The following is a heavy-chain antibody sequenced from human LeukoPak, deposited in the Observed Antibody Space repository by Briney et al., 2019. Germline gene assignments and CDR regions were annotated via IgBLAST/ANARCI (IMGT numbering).Heavy chain of an antibody. J-gene: IGHJ5*02. V-gene: IGHV3-33*01. CDR1: GFTFSSYG. CDR2: IWYDGSNK. Sequence: GGSLRLPCAASGFTFSSYGMHWVRQAPGKGLEWVAVIWYDGSNKYYADSVKGRFTISRDNSKNTLYLQMNSLRAEDTAVYYCARDRGGFNWFDPWGQGTLVTVSS. CDR3: ARDRGGFNWFDP. D-gene: IGHD3-10*01.